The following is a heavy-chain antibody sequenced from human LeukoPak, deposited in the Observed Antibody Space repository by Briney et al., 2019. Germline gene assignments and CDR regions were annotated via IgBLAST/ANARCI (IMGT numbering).Heavy chain of an antibody. CDR3: ARDPVVAAAPLPDY. D-gene: IGHD6-13*01. CDR2: ISSSGSTI. V-gene: IGHV3-11*01. Sequence: GGSLRLSCAASGFTFSDYYMSWIRQAPGKGLEWVSYISSSGSTIYYAESVKGRLTISRDNAKNSLFLQMNSLRAEDTAVYYCARDPVVAAAPLPDYWGQGTLVTVSS. CDR1: GFTFSDYY. J-gene: IGHJ4*02.